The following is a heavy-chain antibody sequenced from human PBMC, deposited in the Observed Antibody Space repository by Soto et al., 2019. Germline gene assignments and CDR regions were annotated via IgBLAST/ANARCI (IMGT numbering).Heavy chain of an antibody. Sequence: GASVKVSCKASGHTFTTHYAHWVRRAPGQGLEWMGLINPTGGGTTYAQKFQGRVTMTRDTSTNTFYMEMSSLRYDDTAVYYCVRGGAVAGSYYFDYWGQGTLVTVSS. J-gene: IGHJ4*02. CDR1: GHTFTTHY. V-gene: IGHV1-46*01. CDR2: INPTGGGT. CDR3: VRGGAVAGSYYFDY. D-gene: IGHD6-19*01.